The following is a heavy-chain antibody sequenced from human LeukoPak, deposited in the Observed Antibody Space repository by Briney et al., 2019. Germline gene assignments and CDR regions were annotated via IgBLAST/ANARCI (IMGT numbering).Heavy chain of an antibody. CDR2: IYSGGRT. D-gene: IGHD6-19*01. CDR1: RFSVSNNY. Sequence: GGSLRLSCAASRFSVSNNYMTWVRQAPGKGLQCVSIIYSGGRTDYAGSVKGRFTISGDNSKNTLYLQMNSLRAEDTAVYYCARDPAVAGDWGQGTMVTVSS. J-gene: IGHJ3*01. V-gene: IGHV3-53*01. CDR3: ARDPAVAGD.